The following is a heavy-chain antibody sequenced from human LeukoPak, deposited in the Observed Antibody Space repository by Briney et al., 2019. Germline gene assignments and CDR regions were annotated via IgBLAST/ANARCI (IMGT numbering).Heavy chain of an antibody. CDR2: ISGSGGST. CDR1: GFTFSSYA. D-gene: IGHD3-22*01. CDR3: AKDHYYDSSGYCYFDY. J-gene: IGHJ4*02. Sequence: GGSLRLSCAASGFTFSSYAMSWVRQAPGKGLEWVSAISGSGGSTYYADSVKGRFTISRDNSKNTLYLQMNSLRAEDTAVYYCAKDHYYDSSGYCYFDYWGQGTLVTVSS. V-gene: IGHV3-23*01.